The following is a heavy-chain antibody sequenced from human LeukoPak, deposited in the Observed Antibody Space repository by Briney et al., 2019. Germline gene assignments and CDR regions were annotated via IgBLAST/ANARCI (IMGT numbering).Heavy chain of an antibody. CDR2: INPNSGGT. CDR1: GYTFTGYY. J-gene: IGHJ3*02. V-gene: IGHV1-2*02. Sequence: ASVKVSCKASGYTFTGYYMHWVRQAPGQGLEWMGWINPNSGGTNYAQKFQGRVTMTRDTSISTAYMELSRLRSDDTAVYYCARPAPRGNDAFDIWGQGTMVTVSS. CDR3: ARPAPRGNDAFDI.